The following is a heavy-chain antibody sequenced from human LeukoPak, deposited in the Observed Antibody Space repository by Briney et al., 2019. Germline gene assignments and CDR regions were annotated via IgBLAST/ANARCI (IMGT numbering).Heavy chain of an antibody. V-gene: IGHV4-39*01. Sequence: SETLSLTCTVSGGSISSSTFWGWLRQPPGKGLEWIGGISYSGSPYYNPSLKTRVTISVDTSKNQFSLKLTSVTAADTAVYYCASRWENYFGYWGQGTLVTVSS. CDR3: ASRWENYFGY. CDR2: ISYSGSP. J-gene: IGHJ4*02. CDR1: GGSISSSTF. D-gene: IGHD1-26*01.